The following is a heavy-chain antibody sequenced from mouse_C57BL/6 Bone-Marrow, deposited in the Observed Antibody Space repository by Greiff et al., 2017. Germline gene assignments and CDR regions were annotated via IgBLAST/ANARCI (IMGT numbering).Heavy chain of an antibody. CDR1: GYSIPCRYY. J-gene: IGHJ1*03. CDR2: ISYDGST. CDR3: SSWYFDF. Sequence: EVKLVESGPGLVQPSQSLSLTCSFTGYSIPCRYYWNCLRQFPGNKLECMDYISYDGSTNYNPSLKNRISITRDTSKNQFYLKLNSCTTEDTATYYCSSWYFDFWGTGTTLTVSS. V-gene: IGHV3-6*01.